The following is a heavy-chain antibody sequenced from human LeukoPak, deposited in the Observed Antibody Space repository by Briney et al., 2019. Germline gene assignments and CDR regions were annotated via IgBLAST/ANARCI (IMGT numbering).Heavy chain of an antibody. Sequence: PGGSLRLSCAASGFTFSSYGMNWVRQSPGKGLEWVAVILHDGSNKYYADSVKGRFTISRDNSKNTLYLQMNSLRAEDTAVYYCATSGLSRFGFWGQGTLVTVSS. V-gene: IGHV3-30*03. CDR2: ILHDGSNK. D-gene: IGHD2/OR15-2a*01. CDR3: ATSGLSRFGF. CDR1: GFTFSSYG. J-gene: IGHJ4*02.